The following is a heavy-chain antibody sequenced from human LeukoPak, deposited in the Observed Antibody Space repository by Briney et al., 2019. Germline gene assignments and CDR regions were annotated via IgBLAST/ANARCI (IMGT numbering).Heavy chain of an antibody. CDR1: GGTFSSYA. J-gene: IGHJ4*02. Sequence: GASVKVSCKASGGTFSSYAISWVRQAPGQGLEWMGGIIPIFGTANYAQKFQGRVTITADESTSTAYMELSSLRFEDTAVYYCAREWNYESNGYFYYYWGQGSLVTVSS. D-gene: IGHD3-22*01. CDR3: AREWNYESNGYFYYY. CDR2: IIPIFGTA. V-gene: IGHV1-69*01.